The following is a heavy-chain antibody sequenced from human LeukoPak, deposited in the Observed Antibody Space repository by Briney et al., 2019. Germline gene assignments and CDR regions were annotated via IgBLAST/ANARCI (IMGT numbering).Heavy chain of an antibody. CDR1: GGSISSSSYY. D-gene: IGHD3-22*01. Sequence: KTSETLSLTCTVSGGSISSSSYYWGWIRQPPGKGLEWIGSIYYSGSTYYNPPLKSRVTISVDTSKNQFSLKLSSVTAADTAVYYCARRNYYDSSFDYWGQGTLVTVSS. V-gene: IGHV4-39*01. CDR3: ARRNYYDSSFDY. CDR2: IYYSGST. J-gene: IGHJ4*02.